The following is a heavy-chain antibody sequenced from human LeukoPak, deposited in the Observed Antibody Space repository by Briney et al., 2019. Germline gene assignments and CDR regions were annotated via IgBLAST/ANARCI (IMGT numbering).Heavy chain of an antibody. CDR3: AKDRSAYYYYGMDV. CDR2: ISWNSGSI. Sequence: PGGSLRLSCAASGFTFDDYAMHWVRQAPGKGLEWVSGISWNSGSIGYADSVKGRFTISRDNAKNSLYLQMNSLRAEDTALYYCAKDRSAYYYYGMDVWGQGTTVTVSS. J-gene: IGHJ6*02. CDR1: GFTFDDYA. V-gene: IGHV3-9*01. D-gene: IGHD6-25*01.